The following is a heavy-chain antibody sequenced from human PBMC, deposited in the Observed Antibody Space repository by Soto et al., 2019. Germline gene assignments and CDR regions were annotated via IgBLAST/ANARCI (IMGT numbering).Heavy chain of an antibody. CDR1: GDSVSSNGAC. J-gene: IGHJ6*02. D-gene: IGHD2-15*01. CDR3: ARVHCSAGTCLDGLDF. V-gene: IGHV6-1*01. CDR2: IYYRSKWFH. Sequence: QVQLQQSGPGLVKPSQTLSLTCVISGDSVSSNGACWNWIRQSPSRGLQWLGRIYYRSKWFHDYAASVESRMAINPDTSRNQFSLQLTYVTPEDTAVYYCARVHCSAGTCLDGLDFGGQGTTFTVSS.